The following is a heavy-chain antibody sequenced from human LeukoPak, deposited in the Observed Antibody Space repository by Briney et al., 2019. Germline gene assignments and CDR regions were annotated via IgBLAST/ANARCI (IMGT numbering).Heavy chain of an antibody. Sequence: GGSLRLSCAASGFTFSSYWMSWVRQAPGKGLEWVANIKQDGSEKYYVDSVKGQFTISRDNAKNSLYLQMNSLRAEDTAVYYCARLVGALLFYYFDYWGQGTLVTVSS. CDR2: IKQDGSEK. CDR1: GFTFSSYW. J-gene: IGHJ4*02. CDR3: ARLVGALLFYYFDY. V-gene: IGHV3-7*01. D-gene: IGHD1-26*01.